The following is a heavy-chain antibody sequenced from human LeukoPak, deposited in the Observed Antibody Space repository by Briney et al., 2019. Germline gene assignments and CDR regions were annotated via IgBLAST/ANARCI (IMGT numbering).Heavy chain of an antibody. J-gene: IGHJ4*02. CDR2: IYYSGST. Sequence: PSETLSLTCTVSGYSISSGYYWGWIRQPPGKGLEWIGYIYYSGSTYYNPSLKSRVTISVDTSKNQFSLKLSSVTAADTAVYYCARVRLGYCSSTSCYHIVATIGDYFDYWGQGTLVTVSS. V-gene: IGHV4-38-2*02. D-gene: IGHD2-2*01. CDR1: GYSISSGYY. CDR3: ARVRLGYCSSTSCYHIVATIGDYFDY.